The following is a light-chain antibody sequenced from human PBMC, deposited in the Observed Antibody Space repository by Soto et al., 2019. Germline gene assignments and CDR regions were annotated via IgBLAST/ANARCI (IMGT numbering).Light chain of an antibody. V-gene: IGKV3-15*01. J-gene: IGKJ4*01. Sequence: EIVMTQSPATLSVSPGERATLSCRASQRVNFDLAWYQQKPGQAPRLLIYGVSTRATGIPARFSGSGFGTEFTLNISSLQSEYFAVYYCQQHNNWPLTFGEGTRVEIK. CDR2: GVS. CDR3: QQHNNWPLT. CDR1: QRVNFD.